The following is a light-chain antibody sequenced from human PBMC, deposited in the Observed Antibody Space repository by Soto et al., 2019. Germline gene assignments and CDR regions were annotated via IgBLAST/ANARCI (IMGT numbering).Light chain of an antibody. Sequence: QSALTRPPSASGTPGQRVTISCSGSSSNIGSNYVYWYQQLPGTAPKLLIYSNNQRPSGVPDRFSGSKPGTSASLAISGLRSEDEADYYCAAWDDSLSAYAFGTGTRSPS. J-gene: IGLJ1*01. CDR1: SSNIGSNY. CDR2: SNN. V-gene: IGLV1-47*02. CDR3: AAWDDSLSAYA.